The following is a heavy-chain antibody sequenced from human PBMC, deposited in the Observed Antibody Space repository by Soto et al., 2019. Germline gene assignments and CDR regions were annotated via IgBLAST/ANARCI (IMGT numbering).Heavy chain of an antibody. D-gene: IGHD2-15*01. J-gene: IGHJ6*04. CDR1: GGSINSHY. CDR2: VYYTGST. CDR3: ARHGVRRLLNTNYHYYSMDV. Sequence: SETLSLTCTVSGGSINSHYWSWIRQPPGKGLEWIGYVYYTGSTSYNPSLKSRVSLSIDTSKNQFSLKLSSVIAADTAVYYCARHGVRRLLNTNYHYYSMDVWGKGTTVTVSS. V-gene: IGHV4-59*08.